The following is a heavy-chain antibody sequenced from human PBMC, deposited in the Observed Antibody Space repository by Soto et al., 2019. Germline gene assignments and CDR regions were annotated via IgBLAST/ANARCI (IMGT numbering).Heavy chain of an antibody. D-gene: IGHD5-18*01. CDR2: IYSGGST. Sequence: EVQLVESGGGLVQPGGSLRLSCAASGFTVSSNYMSWVRQAPGKGLEWVSVIYSGGSTYYADSVKGRVTISRDNSKNTPYLQMKSLRAEDTAVFYCAREYRYCYYYYYAMDVWGQGTTVTVSS. CDR3: AREYRYCYYYYYAMDV. CDR1: GFTVSSNY. V-gene: IGHV3-66*01. J-gene: IGHJ6*02.